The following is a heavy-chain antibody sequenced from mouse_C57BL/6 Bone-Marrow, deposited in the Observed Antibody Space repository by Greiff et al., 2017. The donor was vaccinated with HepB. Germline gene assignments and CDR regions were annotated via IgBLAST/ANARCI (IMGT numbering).Heavy chain of an antibody. Sequence: EVKLQESGGGLVQPKGSLKLSCAASGFSFNTYAMNWVRQAPGKGLEWVARIRSKSNNYATYYADSVKDRFTISRDDSESMLYLQMNNLKTEDTAMYYCVRGSYYYGSSYWYFDVWGTGTTVTVSS. V-gene: IGHV10-1*01. CDR2: IRSKSNNYAT. CDR1: GFSFNTYA. D-gene: IGHD1-1*01. J-gene: IGHJ1*03. CDR3: VRGSYYYGSSYWYFDV.